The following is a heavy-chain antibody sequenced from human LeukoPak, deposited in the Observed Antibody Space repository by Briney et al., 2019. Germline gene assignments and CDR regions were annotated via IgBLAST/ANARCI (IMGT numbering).Heavy chain of an antibody. CDR3: AKGPRYDSSGYLHYYSYMDV. CDR2: IYYSGST. V-gene: IGHV4-59*01. J-gene: IGHJ6*03. D-gene: IGHD3-22*01. CDR1: GGSISSYY. Sequence: SETLSLTCTVSGGSISSYYWSWIRQPPWKGLEWVGNIYYSGSTNYSPSLKSRVTISVDTSKNQFSLKLSSVTAADTAVYYCAKGPRYDSSGYLHYYSYMDVWGKGTTVTVSS.